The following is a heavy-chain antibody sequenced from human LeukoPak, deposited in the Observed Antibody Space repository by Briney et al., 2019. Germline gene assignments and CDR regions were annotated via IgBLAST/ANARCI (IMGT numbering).Heavy chain of an antibody. Sequence: GESLQISCKASGYSFTTHWIGWVRQMPGKGLEWMGIIYPGDSDTRYSPSFQGQVTISADKSISTAYLQWSSLKASDTAMYYCARQSVDYYDSSGYNFGAFDIWGQGTMVTVSS. J-gene: IGHJ3*02. CDR3: ARQSVDYYDSSGYNFGAFDI. CDR2: IYPGDSDT. V-gene: IGHV5-51*01. D-gene: IGHD3-22*01. CDR1: GYSFTTHW.